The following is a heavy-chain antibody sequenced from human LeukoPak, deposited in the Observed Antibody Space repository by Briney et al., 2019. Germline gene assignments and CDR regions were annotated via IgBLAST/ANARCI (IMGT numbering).Heavy chain of an antibody. CDR2: IKQDGSEK. CDR3: ARDQGRYSYGIFDY. CDR1: GFTFSSYW. V-gene: IGHV3-7*01. Sequence: GGSLRLSCAASGFTFSSYWMSWVRQAPGKGLEWVANIKQDGSEKYYVDSVKGRFTISRDNAKNSLYLQMNSLRAEDTAVYYCARDQGRYSYGIFDYWGQGTLVTVSS. D-gene: IGHD5-18*01. J-gene: IGHJ4*02.